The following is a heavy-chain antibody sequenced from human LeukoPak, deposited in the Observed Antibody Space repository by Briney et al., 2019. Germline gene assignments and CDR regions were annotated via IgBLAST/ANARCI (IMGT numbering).Heavy chain of an antibody. CDR2: INHSGST. D-gene: IGHD3-10*01. Sequence: SETLSLTCAVSGGSISSGGYYWSWIRQPPGKGLEWIGEINHSGSTNYNPSLKSRVTISVDTSKNQFPLKLSSVTAADTAVYYCARGKVVMVRGLGWFDPWGQGTLVTVSS. V-gene: IGHV4-34*01. CDR1: GGSISSGGYY. CDR3: ARGKVVMVRGLGWFDP. J-gene: IGHJ5*02.